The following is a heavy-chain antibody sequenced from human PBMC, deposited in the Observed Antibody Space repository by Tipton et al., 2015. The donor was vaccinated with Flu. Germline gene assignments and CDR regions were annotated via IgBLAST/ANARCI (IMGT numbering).Heavy chain of an antibody. J-gene: IGHJ6*02. CDR1: GGSISSYY. V-gene: IGHV4-59*01. CDR2: IYYSGST. Sequence: TLSLTCTVSGGSISSYYWSWIRQPPGKGLEWIGYIYYSGSTNYNPSLKSRVTISVDTSKNQFSLKLSSVTAADTAVYYCARGYYYDSSGYYPRYYYSMDVWGQGTTVTVSS. CDR3: ARGYYYDSSGYYPRYYYSMDV. D-gene: IGHD3-22*01.